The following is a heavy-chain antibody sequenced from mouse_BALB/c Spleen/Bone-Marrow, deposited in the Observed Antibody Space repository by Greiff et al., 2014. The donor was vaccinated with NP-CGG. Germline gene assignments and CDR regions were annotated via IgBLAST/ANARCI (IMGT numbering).Heavy chain of an antibody. V-gene: IGHV5-9-3*01. CDR2: ISSGGSYT. Sequence: DVHLVESGGGLVKPGGSLKLSRAASGFTFSSYAMSWVRQTPEKRLEWVATISSGGSYTYYADSVKGRFTISRDTAKNTLYLQMSSLRSEDTAIYYCARQDYYGSSPHWHFDVWGAGTTVTVSS. J-gene: IGHJ1*01. CDR3: ARQDYYGSSPHWHFDV. CDR1: GFTFSSYA. D-gene: IGHD1-1*01.